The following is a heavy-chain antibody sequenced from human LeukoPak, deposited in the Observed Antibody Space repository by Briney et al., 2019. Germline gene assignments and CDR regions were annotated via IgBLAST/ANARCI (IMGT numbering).Heavy chain of an antibody. CDR3: AHRANEYSSSWYIDY. Sequence: SGPTLVKPTQTPTLTCTFSAFSLSTSGVGVGWIRQPPGKALEWLTLIYWNDDKRYSPSLKSRLTITKDTSKNQVVLTMTNMDPVDTATYYCAHRANEYSSSWYIDYWGQGTLVTVSS. D-gene: IGHD6-13*01. V-gene: IGHV2-5*01. J-gene: IGHJ4*02. CDR2: IYWNDDK. CDR1: AFSLSTSGVG.